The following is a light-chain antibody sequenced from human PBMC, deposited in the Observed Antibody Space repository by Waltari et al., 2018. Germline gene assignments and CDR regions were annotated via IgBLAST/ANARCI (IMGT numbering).Light chain of an antibody. CDR2: DVS. V-gene: IGLV2-14*03. J-gene: IGLJ2*01. CDR1: NSDIGSYTY. Sequence: QSALTQSASVSGSPGQSITIPCTGTNSDIGSYTYVARYQHHPGKAPKLILYDVSYRPSGGSDRFSGSRSGNTASLTISGLQAEDEANYYCSSYTRASPLEVFGGGTKVTVL. CDR3: SSYTRASPLEV.